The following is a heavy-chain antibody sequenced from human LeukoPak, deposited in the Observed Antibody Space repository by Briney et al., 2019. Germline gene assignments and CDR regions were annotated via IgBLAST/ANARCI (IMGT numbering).Heavy chain of an antibody. CDR2: ISAYNGNT. CDR3: ARIVSGYYDILTGLGYFDY. Sequence: ASVKVSCKASGYTFTSYGISWVRQAPGQGLEWMGWISAYNGNTNYAQKLQGRVTMTTDTSTSTAYMELRSLRSDGTAVYYCARIVSGYYDILTGLGYFDYWGQGTLVTVSS. D-gene: IGHD3-9*01. CDR1: GYTFTSYG. J-gene: IGHJ4*02. V-gene: IGHV1-18*01.